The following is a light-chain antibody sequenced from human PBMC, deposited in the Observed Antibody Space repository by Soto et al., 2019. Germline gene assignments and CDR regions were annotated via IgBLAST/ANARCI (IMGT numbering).Light chain of an antibody. CDR1: QSVSSAY. CDR2: GAS. J-gene: IGKJ1*01. CDR3: QQYGSSPAT. Sequence: EIVLTQSPGTLSLSPGERATLSCRASQSVSSAYFGWYQQKPGQTPSLLIYGASRRATSTQDRFSVSGSGTEFTLTISRLEPEDFAVYYCQQYGSSPATFGQGTKVEIK. V-gene: IGKV3-20*01.